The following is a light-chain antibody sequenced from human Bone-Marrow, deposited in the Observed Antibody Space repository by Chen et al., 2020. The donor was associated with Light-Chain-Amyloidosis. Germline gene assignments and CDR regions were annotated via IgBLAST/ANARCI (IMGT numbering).Light chain of an antibody. CDR1: NIGSTS. Sequence: SYVLTQPSSVPVAPGRTATIACGGNNIGSTSVHWYQQTPGQAPLLVVYDDSDRPSGIPERLSGSNSGNTATLTISRVEAGDEADYYCQVWDRSSDRPVFGGGTKLTVL. V-gene: IGLV3-21*02. CDR3: QVWDRSSDRPV. CDR2: DDS. J-gene: IGLJ3*02.